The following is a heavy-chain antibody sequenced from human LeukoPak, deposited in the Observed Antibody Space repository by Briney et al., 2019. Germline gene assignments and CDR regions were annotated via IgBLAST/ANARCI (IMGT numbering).Heavy chain of an antibody. J-gene: IGHJ4*02. CDR2: IYSGGST. D-gene: IGHD6-13*01. Sequence: GRSLRLSCAASGFTVSSNYMSWVRQAPGKGLEWVSVIYSGGSTYYADSVKGRFTISRDNSKNTLYLQMNSLRAEDTAVYYCARIIAAAGHFDYWGQGTLVTVSS. V-gene: IGHV3-53*01. CDR1: GFTVSSNY. CDR3: ARIIAAAGHFDY.